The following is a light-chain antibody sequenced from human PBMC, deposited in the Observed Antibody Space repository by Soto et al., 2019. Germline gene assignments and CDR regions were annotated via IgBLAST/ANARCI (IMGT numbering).Light chain of an antibody. CDR1: QSISSW. Sequence: RCPPNLSEPVGKRVTTTSRASQSISSWLAWYQQKPGKAPKVLIYKASNLESGVPSRFSGSGSGTEFTLTISSLQPDDFATYYCQQYKTYSRTFGHGTKVDIK. V-gene: IGKV1-5*03. J-gene: IGKJ1*01. CDR3: QQYKTYSRT. CDR2: KAS.